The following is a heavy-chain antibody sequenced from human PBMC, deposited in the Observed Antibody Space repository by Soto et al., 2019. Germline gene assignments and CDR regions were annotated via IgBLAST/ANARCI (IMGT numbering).Heavy chain of an antibody. J-gene: IGHJ3*02. Sequence: TSETLSLTCTVSGGSISSYYWSWIRQPPEKGLEWIGYIYYSGSTNYNPSHKSRVTISVDTSKSQFSLNLSSVTAADTVVFYCARQEPDAAGPRDAFDIWGQGTMVTVSS. D-gene: IGHD2-2*01. V-gene: IGHV4-59*08. CDR1: GGSISSYY. CDR2: IYYSGST. CDR3: ARQEPDAAGPRDAFDI.